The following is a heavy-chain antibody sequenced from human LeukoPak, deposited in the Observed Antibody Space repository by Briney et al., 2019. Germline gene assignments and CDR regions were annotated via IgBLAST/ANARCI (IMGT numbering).Heavy chain of an antibody. CDR3: AKGYYYDSSVKYYFDY. V-gene: IGHV3-23*01. CDR2: ISGSGSST. D-gene: IGHD3-22*01. J-gene: IGHJ4*02. CDR1: GFTFSSYA. Sequence: PGGSLRLSCAASGFTFSSYAMSWVRQAPGKGLEWVSAISGSGSSTYYADSVKGRFTISRDNSKNTLYLQMNSLRAEDTAVYYFAKGYYYDSSVKYYFDYWGQGTLVTVSS.